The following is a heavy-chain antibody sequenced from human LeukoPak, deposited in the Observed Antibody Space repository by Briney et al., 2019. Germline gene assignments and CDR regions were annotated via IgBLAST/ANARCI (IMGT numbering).Heavy chain of an antibody. D-gene: IGHD5-18*01. J-gene: IGHJ6*02. CDR1: GGSFSGYY. CDR3: ARWTAFREVQRYYGMDV. Sequence: SETLSLTCAVYGGSFSGYYWSWIRQPPGKGLEWIGEINHSGSTNYNPSLKSRITISVDTSKNQFSLKLSSVTAADTAVYYCARWTAFREVQRYYGMDVWGQGTTVTVSS. V-gene: IGHV4-34*01. CDR2: INHSGST.